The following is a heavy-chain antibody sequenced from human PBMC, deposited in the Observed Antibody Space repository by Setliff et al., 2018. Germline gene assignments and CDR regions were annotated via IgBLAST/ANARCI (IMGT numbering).Heavy chain of an antibody. CDR2: VRFDGSYK. V-gene: IGHV3-30*02. CDR1: GLVFGTYG. D-gene: IGHD2-8*01. J-gene: IGHJ4*02. CDR3: AKVKKPLIRGSGFDY. Sequence: GESLKISCAASGLVFGTYGMHWVRQAPGKGLDWVASVRFDGSYKVYADSVKGRFTISRDNSENTLFLQMTSLRPEDTGIYYCAKVKKPLIRGSGFDYWGRGTLVTV.